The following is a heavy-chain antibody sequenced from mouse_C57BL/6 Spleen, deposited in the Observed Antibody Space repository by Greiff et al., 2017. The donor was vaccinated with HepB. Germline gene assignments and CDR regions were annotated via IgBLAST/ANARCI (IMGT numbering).Heavy chain of an antibody. Sequence: QVQLKESGAELVRPGTSVKVSCKASGYAFTNYLIEWVKQRPGQGLEWIGVINPGSGGTNYNEKFKGKATLTADKSSSTAYMQLSSLTSEDSAVYFCASYGYDGDYYAMDYWGQGTSVTVSS. CDR2: INPGSGGT. J-gene: IGHJ4*01. CDR1: GYAFTNYL. D-gene: IGHD2-2*01. V-gene: IGHV1-54*01. CDR3: ASYGYDGDYYAMDY.